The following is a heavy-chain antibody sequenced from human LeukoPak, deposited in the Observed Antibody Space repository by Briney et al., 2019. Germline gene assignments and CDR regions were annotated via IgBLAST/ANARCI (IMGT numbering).Heavy chain of an antibody. D-gene: IGHD4-17*01. CDR1: GGSISSYY. CDR3: ARARYFDYGDYIAAFDI. J-gene: IGHJ3*02. V-gene: IGHV4-59*01. CDR2: TYYSGST. Sequence: SETLSLTCTVSGGSISSYYWSWIRQPPGKGLEWIGYTYYSGSTNYNPSLKSRVTISVDTSKNQFSLKLSSVTAADTAVYYCARARYFDYGDYIAAFDIWGQGTMVTVSS.